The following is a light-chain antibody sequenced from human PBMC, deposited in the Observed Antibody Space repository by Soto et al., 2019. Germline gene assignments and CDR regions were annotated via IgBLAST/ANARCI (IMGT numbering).Light chain of an antibody. CDR3: LQHNNYPFT. CDR2: AAS. V-gene: IGKV1-17*01. CDR1: QGIIND. J-gene: IGKJ3*01. Sequence: DIQMTQSPSSLSASVGYRVTLTCRASQGIINDLVWYQQKPGRAPKRLIYAASTLQSGVPSRFSGSGSGTEFTLTISSLQPEDFATYYCLQHNNYPFTFGPGTKVDI.